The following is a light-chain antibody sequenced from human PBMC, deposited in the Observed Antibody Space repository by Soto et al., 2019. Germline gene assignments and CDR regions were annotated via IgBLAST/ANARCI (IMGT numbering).Light chain of an antibody. CDR1: QSVSSN. J-gene: IGKJ1*01. V-gene: IGKV3-15*01. CDR2: GAS. CDR3: QQYNNWPQT. Sequence: EIVMTQSPATLSVSPRERATLSCRASQSVSSNLAWYQQKPGQAPRLLIYGASTRPTGIPARFSGSGSGTEFTLTISSLQSEDFAVYYCQQYNNWPQTFGQGTKVEIK.